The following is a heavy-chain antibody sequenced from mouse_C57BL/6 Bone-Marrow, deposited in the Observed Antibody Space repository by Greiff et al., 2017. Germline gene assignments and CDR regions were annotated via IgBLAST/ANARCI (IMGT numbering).Heavy chain of an antibody. V-gene: IGHV1-26*01. CDR3: AKGETTVVAQDYYAMDY. CDR1: GYTFTDYY. D-gene: IGHD1-1*01. Sequence: EVQLQQSGPELVKPGASVKISCKASGYTFTDYYMNWVKQSHGKSLEWIGDISPNNGGTSYNQKFKGKATLTVDKSSSTAYMELRSLTSEDSAVYYCAKGETTVVAQDYYAMDYWGQGTAVTVSS. J-gene: IGHJ4*01. CDR2: ISPNNGGT.